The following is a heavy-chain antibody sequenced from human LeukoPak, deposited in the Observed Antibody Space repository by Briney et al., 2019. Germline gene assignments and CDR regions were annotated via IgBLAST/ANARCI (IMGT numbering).Heavy chain of an antibody. CDR3: ARNGGGLDY. CDR1: GYIFTAYD. Sequence: ASVKVSCKASGYIFTAYDLYWVRQAPGQGLEWITWIHPNSGGTNYVQKFQGRVTMTSDTSIGTAYMELTRLTSDDTAVYYCARNGGGLDYWGQGALVTVSS. D-gene: IGHD2-8*01. CDR2: IHPNSGGT. V-gene: IGHV1-2*02. J-gene: IGHJ4*02.